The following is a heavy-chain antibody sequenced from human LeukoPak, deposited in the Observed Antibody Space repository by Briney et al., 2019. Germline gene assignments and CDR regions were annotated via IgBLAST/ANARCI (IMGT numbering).Heavy chain of an antibody. D-gene: IGHD2-2*01. CDR2: IIPIFGTA. J-gene: IGHJ5*02. V-gene: IGHV1-69*05. CDR1: GGTFSSYA. Sequence: ASVKVSCKASGGTFSSYAISWVRQAPGQGLELMGGIIPIFGTANYAQKFQGRVTITTDESTSTAYMELSSLRSEDTAVYYCALKAPYCSSTSCERRWFDPWGQGTLVTVSS. CDR3: ALKAPYCSSTSCERRWFDP.